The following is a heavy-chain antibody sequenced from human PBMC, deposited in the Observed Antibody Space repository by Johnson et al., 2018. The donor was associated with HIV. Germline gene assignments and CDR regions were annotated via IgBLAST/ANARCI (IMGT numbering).Heavy chain of an antibody. D-gene: IGHD3-22*01. Sequence: QEQLVESGGGVVQPGRSLRLSCAASGFTFSSYAMHWVRQAPGQGLEWVAVISDDGTNTDYADAVKGRFTISSDNSKNTLYLQMKSLRAEDTAVYYCVRDGNYYDRSGYRVDAFDVWGQGTMVTVSS. CDR3: VRDGNYYDRSGYRVDAFDV. CDR2: ISDDGTNT. J-gene: IGHJ3*01. V-gene: IGHV3-30-3*01. CDR1: GFTFSSYA.